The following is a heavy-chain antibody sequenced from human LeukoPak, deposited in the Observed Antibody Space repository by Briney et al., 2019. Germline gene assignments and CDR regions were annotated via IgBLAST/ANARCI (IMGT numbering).Heavy chain of an antibody. D-gene: IGHD3-22*01. CDR2: INSDGSST. J-gene: IGHJ4*02. CDR3: ARYYYDSSGYYSGLFDY. Sequence: GGSLRLSCAASGFTFSSYWMHWVRQAPGKGLVWFSRINSDGSSTSYADSVKGRFTISRDNAKNTLYLQMNSLRAEDTAVYYCARYYYDSSGYYSGLFDYWGQGTLVTVSS. V-gene: IGHV3-74*01. CDR1: GFTFSSYW.